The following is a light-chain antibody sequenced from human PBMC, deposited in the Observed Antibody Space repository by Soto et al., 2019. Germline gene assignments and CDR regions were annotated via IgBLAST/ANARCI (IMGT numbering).Light chain of an antibody. J-gene: IGLJ1*01. CDR3: SSYSDSDTKV. Sequence: QSALTQPASVSGSPGQSITISCTGTSSDVGGYTYVSWYQQHPGKAPKLIIYEVNNRPSGVSGRFSGSKSDTTAYLTISGLQAEDEADYYCSSYSDSDTKVFGTGTKVTVL. CDR2: EVN. V-gene: IGLV2-14*01. CDR1: SSDVGGYTY.